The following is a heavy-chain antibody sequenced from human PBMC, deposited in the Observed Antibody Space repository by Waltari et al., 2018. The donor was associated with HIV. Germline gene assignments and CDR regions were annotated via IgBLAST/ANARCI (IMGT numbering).Heavy chain of an antibody. D-gene: IGHD1-20*01. CDR2: IGKTVGDT. Sequence: EVQLLESGGGLVQPGGSLRRSCAVSGFTLGSGAVTWVRQTPGKGLEWVSSIGKTVGDTYYADSVRGRFTISRDSSNNTLYLQMTSLRVEDTAVYYCAIPNWNPRGDWFDPWGQGTLVIVSS. CDR3: AIPNWNPRGDWFDP. J-gene: IGHJ5*02. V-gene: IGHV3-23*01. CDR1: GFTLGSGA.